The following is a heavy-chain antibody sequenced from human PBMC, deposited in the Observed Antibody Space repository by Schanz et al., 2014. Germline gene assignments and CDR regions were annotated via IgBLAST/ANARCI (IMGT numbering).Heavy chain of an antibody. Sequence: EVQLVESGGGLVKPGGSLRLSCAASGFTFTSYAMNWVRQAPGKGLEWVSFISSSSSYIYYTDSVTGRFTISRDNAKNSLYLQMNNLRAEDMAVYYCARKGDYDIDGFDVWGQGTMVTVSS. CDR1: GFTFTSYA. J-gene: IGHJ3*01. V-gene: IGHV3-21*01. CDR3: ARKGDYDIDGFDV. CDR2: ISSSSSYI. D-gene: IGHD2-21*01.